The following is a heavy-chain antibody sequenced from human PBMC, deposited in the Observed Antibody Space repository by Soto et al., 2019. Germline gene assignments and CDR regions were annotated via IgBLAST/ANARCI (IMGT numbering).Heavy chain of an antibody. D-gene: IGHD3-16*01. J-gene: IGHJ6*02. V-gene: IGHV4-30-4*01. CDR2: IYYSGST. CDR1: GGSISSGDYY. Sequence: PSETLSLTCTVSGGSISSGDYYWSWIRQPPGKGLEWIGYIYYSGSTYYNPSLKSRVTISVDTSKNQFSLKLSSVTAADTAVYYCARVSYHYVWGSSTGMDGWGQGTTVTVSS. CDR3: ARVSYHYVWGSSTGMDG.